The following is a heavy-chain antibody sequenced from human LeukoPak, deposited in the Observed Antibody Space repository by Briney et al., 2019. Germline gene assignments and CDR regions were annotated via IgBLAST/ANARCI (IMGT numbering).Heavy chain of an antibody. CDR1: GFTFSSYG. V-gene: IGHV3-30*03. J-gene: IGHJ4*02. CDR2: ISYDGSNK. Sequence: GRSLRLSCAASGFTFSSYGMHWVRQAPGKGLEWVAVISYDGSNKYYADSVKGRFTISRDNSKNTLYLQMNSLRAEDTAVYYCARVGFSYGSGSYYPFDYWGQGTLVTVSS. CDR3: ARVGFSYGSGSYYPFDY. D-gene: IGHD3-10*01.